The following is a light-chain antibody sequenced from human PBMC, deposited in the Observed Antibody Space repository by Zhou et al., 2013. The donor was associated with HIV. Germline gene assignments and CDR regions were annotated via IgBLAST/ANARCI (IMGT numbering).Light chain of an antibody. CDR1: QSVSSSH. J-gene: IGKJ2*01. CDR2: GAS. V-gene: IGKV3-15*01. Sequence: EIVLTQSPGTLSLSPGERATLSCRASQSVSSSHVAWYQQKPGQAPRLLIYGASTRAAGIPARFRGSGSGTEFTLTITSLQSEDFAVYYCQQFTNWGTFGQGTKLEIK. CDR3: QQFTNWGT.